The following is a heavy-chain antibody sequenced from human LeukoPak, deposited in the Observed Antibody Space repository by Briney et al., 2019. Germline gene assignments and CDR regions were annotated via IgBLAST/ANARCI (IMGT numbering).Heavy chain of an antibody. V-gene: IGHV3-23*01. CDR3: AKLASLGLLTSYFQH. D-gene: IGHD3-16*01. J-gene: IGHJ1*01. Sequence: LPGGSLRLSCAASGFTFSSYAMNWVRQAPGKGLEWVSAISGSGGSTYYADSVKGRFTISRDNSKNTLYLQMNSLRAEDTAVYYCAKLASLGLLTSYFQHWGQGTLVSVSS. CDR2: ISGSGGST. CDR1: GFTFSSYA.